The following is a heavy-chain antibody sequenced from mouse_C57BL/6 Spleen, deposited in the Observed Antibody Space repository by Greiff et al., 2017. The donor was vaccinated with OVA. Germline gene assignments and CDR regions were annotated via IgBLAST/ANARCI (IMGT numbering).Heavy chain of an antibody. CDR1: GYTFTSYW. V-gene: IGHV1-52*01. Sequence: VQLQQPGAELVRPGSSVKLSCKASGYTFTSYWMHWVKQRPIHGLEWIGNIDPSDSATHYNQKFKDKATLPVDKSSSTAYMQLSSLTSEDSAVYYCARTPLYSGSSHYYAMDYWGQGTSVTVSS. D-gene: IGHD1-1*01. J-gene: IGHJ4*01. CDR2: IDPSDSAT. CDR3: ARTPLYSGSSHYYAMDY.